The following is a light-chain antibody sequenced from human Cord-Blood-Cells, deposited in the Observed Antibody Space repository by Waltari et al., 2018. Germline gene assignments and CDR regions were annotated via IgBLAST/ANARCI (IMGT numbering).Light chain of an antibody. V-gene: IGLV2-23*01. Sequence: QSALTQPASVSRSPAQSITISCTGTSSDVGSYNLVSWYQQHPGKAPKLMIYEGSKRPSGVSNRFSGSKSGNTASLTISGLQAEDEADYYCCSYAGSSTSVFGGGTKRTVL. J-gene: IGLJ3*02. CDR2: EGS. CDR1: SSDVGSYNL. CDR3: CSYAGSSTSV.